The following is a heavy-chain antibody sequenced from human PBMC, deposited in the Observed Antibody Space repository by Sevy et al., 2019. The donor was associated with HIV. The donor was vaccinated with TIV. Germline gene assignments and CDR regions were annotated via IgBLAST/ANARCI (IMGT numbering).Heavy chain of an antibody. Sequence: GGSLRLSCAASGFTFSNYAMHWVRQAPGKGLEWVAVISYDGSNKYYGDSVRVRFTISRDSSKNTVYLQMNSLRPEDTAVYYCSRDLEVYGGWEQTSQGMDVWGSGTTVTVSS. D-gene: IGHD1-26*01. CDR2: ISYDGSNK. CDR1: GFTFSNYA. CDR3: SRDLEVYGGWEQTSQGMDV. J-gene: IGHJ6*04. V-gene: IGHV3-30-3*01.